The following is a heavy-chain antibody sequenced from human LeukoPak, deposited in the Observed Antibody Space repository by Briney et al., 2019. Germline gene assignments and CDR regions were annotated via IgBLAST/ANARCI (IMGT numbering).Heavy chain of an antibody. J-gene: IGHJ3*02. Sequence: ASVTVSCTASGYTFTSYDINWVRQATGQGLEWMGWMNPNSGNTGYAQKFQGRVTMTRNTSISTAYMELSSLRSEDTAVYYCASSALAEDAFDIWGQGTMVTVSS. CDR2: MNPNSGNT. CDR1: GYTFTSYD. CDR3: ASSALAEDAFDI. V-gene: IGHV1-8*01.